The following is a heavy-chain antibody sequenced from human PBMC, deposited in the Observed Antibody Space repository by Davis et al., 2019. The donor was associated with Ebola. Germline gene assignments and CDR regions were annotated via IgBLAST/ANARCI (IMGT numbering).Heavy chain of an antibody. CDR2: IIPIFGTA. CDR3: ARDATDGYYLSFGHHYGMDA. Sequence: SVKVSCKASGGTFSSYAISCVRQAPGQGLEWMGGIIPIFGTANYAQKFQGRVTITADESTSTAYMELRSLRSDDTAVYYCARDATDGYYLSFGHHYGMDAWGQGTTVTVSS. J-gene: IGHJ6*02. V-gene: IGHV1-69*13. CDR1: GGTFSSYA. D-gene: IGHD2-21*01.